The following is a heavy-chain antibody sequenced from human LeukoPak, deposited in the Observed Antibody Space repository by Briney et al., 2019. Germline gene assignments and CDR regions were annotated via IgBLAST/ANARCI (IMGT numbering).Heavy chain of an antibody. J-gene: IGHJ4*02. CDR3: ARGGEKYCSSTSCYRTPIDY. CDR2: INHSGST. Sequence: SETLSLTCAVYGGSFSGNYWSWIRQPPGKGLEWIGEINHSGSTNYNPSLKSRVTISVDTSKNQFSLKLSSVTAADTAVYYCARGGEKYCSSTSCYRTPIDYWGQGTLVTVSS. D-gene: IGHD2-2*01. V-gene: IGHV4-34*01. CDR1: GGSFSGNY.